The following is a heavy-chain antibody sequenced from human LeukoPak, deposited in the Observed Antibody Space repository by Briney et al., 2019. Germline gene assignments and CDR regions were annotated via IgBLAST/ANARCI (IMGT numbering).Heavy chain of an antibody. CDR1: GFTFGDYG. V-gene: IGHV3-49*03. CDR2: IRNKGNGGTT. D-gene: IGHD3-16*01. Sequence: PGGSLRLSCTASGFTFGDYGMSWLRQAPGKGLGWIGFIRNKGNGGTTEYAASVKGRFIISRDDSKSIAYLQMDSLETEDTGVYYCARGAYQFEHWGQGTLVTVSS. CDR3: ARGAYQFEH. J-gene: IGHJ1*01.